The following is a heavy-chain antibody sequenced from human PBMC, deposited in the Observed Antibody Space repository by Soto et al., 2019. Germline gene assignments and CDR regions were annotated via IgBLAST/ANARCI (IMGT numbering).Heavy chain of an antibody. CDR2: SVANSGNT. CDR3: ARVAGYGSVNRLFDN. V-gene: IGHV1-18*01. D-gene: IGHD3-10*01. CDR1: GYPFSTYG. J-gene: IGHJ4*02. Sequence: QVQLVQSGAEVTKPGASVKVSCKTSGYPFSTYGLSWVRQAPGQGLEWMGWSVANSGNTIYAQKFQGRVTMYTDRSTTTAYMELRSLTSDDSALYSCARVAGYGSVNRLFDNWGQGTRVTVS.